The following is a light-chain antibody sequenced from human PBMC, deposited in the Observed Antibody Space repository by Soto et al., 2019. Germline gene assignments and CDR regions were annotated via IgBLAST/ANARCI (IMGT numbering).Light chain of an antibody. J-gene: IGKJ2*01. CDR3: QQYNEWPYT. V-gene: IGKV3-15*01. CDR1: QGVGTN. Sequence: EIVMTQSPATLPVSPGERATLSCRASQGVGTNVAWYQKKPGQGPRLLIYGASTWANGIPARFSGSGSGTDFSLTINSLQSEDFAVYYCQQYNEWPYTFGQGTKVDIK. CDR2: GAS.